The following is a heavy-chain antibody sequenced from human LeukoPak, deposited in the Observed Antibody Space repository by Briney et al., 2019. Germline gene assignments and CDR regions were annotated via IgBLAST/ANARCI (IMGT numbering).Heavy chain of an antibody. CDR3: ARHYDSSGYTSDYYFDY. CDR1: GGSISSSSYY. D-gene: IGHD3-22*01. Sequence: SETLSLTCTVSGGSISSSSYYWGWIRQPPGKGLEWIGSIYYSGSTYYNPSLKSRVTISVDTSKNQFSLKLSSVTAADTAVYYCARHYDSSGYTSDYYFDYWGQGTQVTVSS. V-gene: IGHV4-39*01. J-gene: IGHJ4*02. CDR2: IYYSGST.